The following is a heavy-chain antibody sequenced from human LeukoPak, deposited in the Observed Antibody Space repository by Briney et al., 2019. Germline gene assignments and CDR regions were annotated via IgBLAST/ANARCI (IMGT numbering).Heavy chain of an antibody. J-gene: IGHJ4*02. CDR1: GFTFGDYS. D-gene: IGHD3-10*01. CDR2: IRSKTYGGTA. Sequence: GRSLRLSCTASGFTFGDYSLTWVRLAPGKGLEWVGFIRSKTYGGTAEYAASVKGRFTISRDDSKSIAYLQMNSLKTEDTAVYYCTRGNSGSYYNEGFDYWGQGTLVTVSS. V-gene: IGHV3-49*04. CDR3: TRGNSGSYYNEGFDY.